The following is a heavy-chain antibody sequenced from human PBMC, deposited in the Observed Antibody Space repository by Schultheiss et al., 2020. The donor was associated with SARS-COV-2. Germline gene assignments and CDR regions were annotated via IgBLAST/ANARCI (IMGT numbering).Heavy chain of an antibody. CDR2: IYYSGST. D-gene: IGHD6-13*01. J-gene: IGHJ5*02. V-gene: IGHV4-59*06. CDR1: GGSFSGYY. CDR3: ARGRYSSSWYGLFNWFDP. Sequence: SETLSLTCAVYGGSFSGYYWSWIRQPPGKGLEWIGYIYYSGSTYYNPSLKSRVTISVDTSKNQFSLKLSSVTAADTAVYYCARGRYSSSWYGLFNWFDPWGQGTLVTVSS.